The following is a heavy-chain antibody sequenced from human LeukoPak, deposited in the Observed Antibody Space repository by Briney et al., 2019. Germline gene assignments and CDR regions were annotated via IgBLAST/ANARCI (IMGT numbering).Heavy chain of an antibody. D-gene: IGHD3-3*01. V-gene: IGHV3-7*01. Sequence: GGSLRLSCAASGFTFSSYWMSWVRQAPGTGLDWVANIKQDGSEKYSVDSVKGRFTISRDNAKNSLYLQMNSLRAEDTAVYYCARDDFWSGSSERFDPWGQGTLVTVSS. CDR3: ARDDFWSGSSERFDP. J-gene: IGHJ5*02. CDR1: GFTFSSYW. CDR2: IKQDGSEK.